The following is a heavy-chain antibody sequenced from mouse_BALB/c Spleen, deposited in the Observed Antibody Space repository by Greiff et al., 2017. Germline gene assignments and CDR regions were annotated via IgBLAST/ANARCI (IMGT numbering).Heavy chain of an antibody. V-gene: IGHV3-6*02. D-gene: IGHD2-2*01. J-gene: IGHJ2*01. CDR2: ISYDGSN. CDR1: GYSITSGYY. CDR3: ARDGGLRYFDY. Sequence: ESGPGLVKPSQSLSLTCSVTGYSITSGYYWNWIRQFPGNKLEWMGYISYDGSNNYNPSLKNRISITRDTSKNQFFLKLNSVTTEDTATYYCARDGGLRYFDYWGQGTTLTVSS.